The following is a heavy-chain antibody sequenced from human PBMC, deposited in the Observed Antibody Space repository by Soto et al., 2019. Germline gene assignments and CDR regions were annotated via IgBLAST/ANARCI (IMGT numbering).Heavy chain of an antibody. D-gene: IGHD1-26*01. J-gene: IGHJ4*02. CDR2: IWYDGSNK. Sequence: QVQLVESGGGVVQPGRSLRLSCAASGFTFSSYGMHWVRQAPGKGLEWVAVIWYDGSNKYYADSVKGRFTISRDNSKNTLYVQMNSLRAEDTAVYYCARNAVGATDTFDYWGQGTLVTVSS. CDR1: GFTFSSYG. V-gene: IGHV3-33*01. CDR3: ARNAVGATDTFDY.